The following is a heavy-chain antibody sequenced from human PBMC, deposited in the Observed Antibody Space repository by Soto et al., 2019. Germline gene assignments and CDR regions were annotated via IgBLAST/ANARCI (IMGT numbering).Heavy chain of an antibody. CDR1: GSSINSSGYY. CDR2: MFYGVST. V-gene: IGHV4-39*01. CDR3: ARLPSRHLVDY. J-gene: IGHJ4*02. D-gene: IGHD3-3*02. Sequence: SETLSLTCTVSGSSINSSGYYWGWIRQPPGKGLEWIGSMFYGVSTYYNPSLKGRVTISVDTSKNQFSLNLRSVTAADTAVYYCARLPSRHLVDYWGQGTLVTVSS.